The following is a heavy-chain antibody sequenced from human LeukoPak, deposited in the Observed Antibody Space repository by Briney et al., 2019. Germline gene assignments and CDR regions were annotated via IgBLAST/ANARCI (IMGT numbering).Heavy chain of an antibody. V-gene: IGHV4-59*01. D-gene: IGHD1-26*01. CDR2: IYYSGST. CDR1: GGSISSYY. J-gene: IGHJ5*02. Sequence: PSETLSLTCTVSGGSISSYYWSWIRQPPGKGLEWIGYIYYSGSTNYNPSLKSRVTISVDTSKNQFSLKLSSVTAADTAVYYCARGGLVGAKRGGPFDPWGQGTLVTVSS. CDR3: ARGGLVGAKRGGPFDP.